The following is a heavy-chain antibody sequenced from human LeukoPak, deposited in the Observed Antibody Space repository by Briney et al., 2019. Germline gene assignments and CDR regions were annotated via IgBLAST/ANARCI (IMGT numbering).Heavy chain of an antibody. CDR2: TYYRSKWYN. J-gene: IGHJ4*02. Sequence: SQTLSLTCAISGDGASSNATAWNWIRQSPSRGLKWLGRTYYRSKWYNDYAVSVESRITINPDTSKNQFSLQLSSVTPEDTAVYYCARGWAFYYWGQGSLVTVSS. V-gene: IGHV6-1*01. CDR1: GDGASSNATA. CDR3: ARGWAFYY. D-gene: IGHD1-26*01.